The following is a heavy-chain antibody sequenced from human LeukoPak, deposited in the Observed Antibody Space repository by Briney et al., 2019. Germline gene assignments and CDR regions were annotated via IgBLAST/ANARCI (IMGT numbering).Heavy chain of an antibody. CDR3: AKANYGSGSYWIDY. CDR1: GFTFSSFG. J-gene: IGHJ4*02. CDR2: ISYDGSNK. D-gene: IGHD3-10*01. V-gene: IGHV3-30*18. Sequence: PGGSLRLSCAASGFTFSSFGMHWVRQAPGKGLEWVAVISYDGSNKYYADSVKGRFTISRDNSKNTLYLQMNSLRTEDTALYYCAKANYGSGSYWIDYWGQGTLVTVSS.